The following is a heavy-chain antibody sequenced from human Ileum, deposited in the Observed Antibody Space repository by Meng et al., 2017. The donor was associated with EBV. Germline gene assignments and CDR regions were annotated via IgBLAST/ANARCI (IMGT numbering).Heavy chain of an antibody. D-gene: IGHD2-15*01. CDR2: ISTNTGNP. CDR3: ARSWGGGSSKE. Sequence: QVQMVQSGSELKEPGASVKVSCTASGYTFTNYALNWVRQAPGQGLEWMGWISTNTGNPTYAPGFTGRYVFSLDTSVSTAYLQISSLKAEDTAVYYCARSWGGGSSKEWGQGTLVTVSS. J-gene: IGHJ4*02. V-gene: IGHV7-4-1*02. CDR1: GYTFTNYA.